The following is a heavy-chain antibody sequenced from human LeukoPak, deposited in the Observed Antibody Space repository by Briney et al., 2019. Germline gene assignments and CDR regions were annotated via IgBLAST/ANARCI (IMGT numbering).Heavy chain of an antibody. Sequence: SETLSLTCTVSGGSISSSSYYWGWIRQPPGKGLEWIGCIYYSGSTYYNPSLKSRVTISVDTSKNQFSLKLSSVTAADTAVYYCARHGRYCSSTSCYIGYYFDYWGQGTLVTVSS. CDR2: IYYSGST. D-gene: IGHD2-2*02. V-gene: IGHV4-39*01. CDR3: ARHGRYCSSTSCYIGYYFDY. CDR1: GGSISSSSYY. J-gene: IGHJ4*02.